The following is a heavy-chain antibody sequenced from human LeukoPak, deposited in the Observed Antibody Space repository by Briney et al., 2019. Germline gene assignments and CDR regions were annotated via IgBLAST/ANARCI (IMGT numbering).Heavy chain of an antibody. V-gene: IGHV4-39*01. D-gene: IGHD1-26*01. CDR3: AKSGGYGLIDY. J-gene: IGHJ4*02. CDR2: IYSSGST. Sequence: PSETLSLTCAVSGASVSGSNYYWGWIRQPPGKGLEWIGNIYSSGSTYYNASLQSRITISIDTSKNQFSLRLNSVTAADTAMYYCAKSGGYGLIDYWGQGTRVTVSS. CDR1: GASVSGSNYY.